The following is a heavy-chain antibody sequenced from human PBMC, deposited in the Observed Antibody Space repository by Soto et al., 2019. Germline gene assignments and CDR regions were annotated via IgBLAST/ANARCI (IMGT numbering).Heavy chain of an antibody. J-gene: IGHJ4*02. Sequence: GGSLRLSCAASGFTFSSYGMHWVRQAPGKGLEWVAVIWYDGSNKYYADSVKGRFTISRDNSKNTLYLQMNSLRAEDTAVYYCARGRYYDSSGYGGVFDYWGQGTLVTVSS. D-gene: IGHD3-22*01. CDR3: ARGRYYDSSGYGGVFDY. V-gene: IGHV3-33*01. CDR1: GFTFSSYG. CDR2: IWYDGSNK.